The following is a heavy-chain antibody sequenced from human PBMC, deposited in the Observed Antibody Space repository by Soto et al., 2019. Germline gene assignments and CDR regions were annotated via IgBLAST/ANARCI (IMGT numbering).Heavy chain of an antibody. Sequence: EVQLVESGGGLVQPGGSLRLSCAASGFTFSSYSMNWVRQAPGKGLEWVSYISSSSSTIYYADSVKGLFTISRDNAKNSLYLQMNSLRDEDTAVYYCARIYSNYRSYGMDVWGQGTTVTVSS. CDR2: ISSSSSTI. D-gene: IGHD4-4*01. V-gene: IGHV3-48*02. CDR3: ARIYSNYRSYGMDV. J-gene: IGHJ6*02. CDR1: GFTFSSYS.